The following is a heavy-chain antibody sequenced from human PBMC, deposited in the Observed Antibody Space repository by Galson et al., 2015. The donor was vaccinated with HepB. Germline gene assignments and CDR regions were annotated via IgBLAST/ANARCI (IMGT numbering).Heavy chain of an antibody. CDR2: IIPIFGTA. Sequence: SVKVSCKASGGTFSSYAISWVRQAPGQGLEWMGGIIPIFGTANYAQKFQGRVTITADESTSTAYMELSSLRSEDTAVYYCAREGDSGSYSGWYFDLWGRGTLVTVSS. CDR1: GGTFSSYA. CDR3: AREGDSGSYSGWYFDL. V-gene: IGHV1-69*13. D-gene: IGHD1-26*01. J-gene: IGHJ2*01.